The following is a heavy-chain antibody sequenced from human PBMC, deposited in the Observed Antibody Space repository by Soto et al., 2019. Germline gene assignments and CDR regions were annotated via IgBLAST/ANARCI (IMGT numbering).Heavy chain of an antibody. CDR2: VYHSGSA. J-gene: IGHJ4*02. CDR1: GASINSGNYY. CDR3: ARGMEGDMVRTDTSVFDF. Sequence: QVQLQESGPGLVKPSKTLSLTCTVSGASINSGNYYWTWIRKTPGRGLEWIGYVYHSGSAYYNPSITSRLTISVDTSRNLFSLKLNAVTAADTAVYYCARGMEGDMVRTDTSVFDFWDQGTLVTVAS. V-gene: IGHV4-30-4*01. D-gene: IGHD3-10*01.